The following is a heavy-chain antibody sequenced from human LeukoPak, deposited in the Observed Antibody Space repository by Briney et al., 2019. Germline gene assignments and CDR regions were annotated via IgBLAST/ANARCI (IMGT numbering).Heavy chain of an antibody. V-gene: IGHV4-30-4*08. CDR2: IYYSGST. CDR1: GGSISSGDYY. Sequence: SETLSLTCTVSGGSISSGDYYWSWIRQPPGKGLEWIGYIYYSGSTYYNPSLKSRITISVDTSKNQFSLKLSSVTAADTAVYYCARDRNYYDSSGYYFDYWGQGTLVTVSS. D-gene: IGHD3-22*01. J-gene: IGHJ4*02. CDR3: ARDRNYYDSSGYYFDY.